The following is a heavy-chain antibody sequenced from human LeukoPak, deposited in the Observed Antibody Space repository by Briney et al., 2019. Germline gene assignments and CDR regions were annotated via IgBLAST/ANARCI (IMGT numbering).Heavy chain of an antibody. CDR2: IYHSGTT. Sequence: SETLSLICTVSGYSISSTYYWGWIRQPPGKGLEWIGSIYHSGTTYYNPSLKSRVTISVDTSKNQFSLKLSSVTAADTAVYYCAGRFYYDSSVDYWGQGTLVTVSS. D-gene: IGHD3-22*01. CDR3: AGRFYYDSSVDY. V-gene: IGHV4-38-2*02. J-gene: IGHJ4*02. CDR1: GYSISSTYY.